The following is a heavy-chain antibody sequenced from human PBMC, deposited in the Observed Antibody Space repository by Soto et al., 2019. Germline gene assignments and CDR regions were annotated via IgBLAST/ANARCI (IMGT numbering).Heavy chain of an antibody. J-gene: IGHJ4*02. CDR2: IWYDGSNQ. D-gene: IGHD3-10*01. CDR1: GFTFSTYG. Sequence: GGSLRLSCAPSGFTFSTYGMHWVRQAPGKGLEWVAVIWYDGSNQYYADSVKGRFTISRDNSKNMLYLQMNSLRAEDTAVYYCARDLGAFNYGSAYFDYWGQGTPVTVSS. CDR3: ARDLGAFNYGSAYFDY. V-gene: IGHV3-33*01.